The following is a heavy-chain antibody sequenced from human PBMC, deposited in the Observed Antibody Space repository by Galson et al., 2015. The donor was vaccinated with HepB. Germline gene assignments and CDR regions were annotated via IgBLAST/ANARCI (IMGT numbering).Heavy chain of an antibody. CDR1: GGTFSTYS. CDR2: IIPVFGRA. J-gene: IGHJ4*02. D-gene: IGHD2-21*01. Sequence: SVKVSCKASGGTFSTYSINWVRQAPGQGLEWMGGIIPVFGRAYYAQKFQDRVTITADESTSTVYMELNSLRAEDTALYFCTKHTLLSSRPSHFNYWGQGTLVTVSS. CDR3: TKHTLLSSRPSHFNY. V-gene: IGHV1-69*13.